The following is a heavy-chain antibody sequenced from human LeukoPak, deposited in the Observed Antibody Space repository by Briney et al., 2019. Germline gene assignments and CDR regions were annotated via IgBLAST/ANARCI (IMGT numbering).Heavy chain of an antibody. J-gene: IGHJ4*02. V-gene: IGHV1-46*01. D-gene: IGHD1-7*01. CDR2: IYPSGVTT. Sequence: GASVKVSCKTSGYIFTTYYMHWVRQAPGQGLEWMGTIYPSGVTTTYAQNFQGRVTMTRDTSTSTVYMELSSLRSEDTAVYYCARDWELGYWGQGTLVTVSS. CDR1: GYIFTTYY. CDR3: ARDWELGY.